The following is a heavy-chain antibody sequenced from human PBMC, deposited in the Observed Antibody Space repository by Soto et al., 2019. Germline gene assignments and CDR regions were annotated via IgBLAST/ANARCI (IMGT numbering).Heavy chain of an antibody. CDR2: ISWNGAAT. CDR3: VTLPLYGSGFDC. CDR1: GFTFDDYA. J-gene: IGHJ4*02. V-gene: IGHV3-9*01. Sequence: EAQLVESGGGLVQPGRSLRLSCVASGFTFDDYAIHWVRQAPGKGLEWVSGISWNGAATGYADSVKGRFTISRDNAKNSLYLQMSSLRTEDTAIYYGVTLPLYGSGFDCWGQGTLVTVSS. D-gene: IGHD3-10*01.